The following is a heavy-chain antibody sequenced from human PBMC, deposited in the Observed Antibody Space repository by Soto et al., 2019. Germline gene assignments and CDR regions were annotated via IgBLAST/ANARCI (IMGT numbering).Heavy chain of an antibody. CDR1: GYEVSTWHNFTSYW. D-gene: IGHD6-13*01. CDR2: IYPADSDT. V-gene: IGHV5-51*01. J-gene: IGHJ6*02. CDR3: ARLQYSAAAGGSRMDV. Sequence: PGESLKISCQGSGYEVSTWHNFTSYWIAWVRQKPGEGLVWMGIIYPADSDTRYSPSFQGQVTISADKSINTVYLQWSSLKASDTAMYYCARLQYSAAAGGSRMDVWGQGTTVTVSS.